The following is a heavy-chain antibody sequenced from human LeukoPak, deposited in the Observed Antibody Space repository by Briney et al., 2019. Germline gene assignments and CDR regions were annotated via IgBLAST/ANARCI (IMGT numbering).Heavy chain of an antibody. J-gene: IGHJ6*02. D-gene: IGHD6-13*01. CDR3: ARDNKHDSSSWYFYYYNGMDV. CDR1: DHTFTSYG. Sequence: GASVKVSRTASDHTFTSYGISWVRQAPGQGLEWMGWISAYNGNTNYAQKYQGRVTMTTDTSTSTAYMELRSLRSDDTAVYYCARDNKHDSSSWYFYYYNGMDVWGQGTTVTVS. CDR2: ISAYNGNT. V-gene: IGHV1-18*01.